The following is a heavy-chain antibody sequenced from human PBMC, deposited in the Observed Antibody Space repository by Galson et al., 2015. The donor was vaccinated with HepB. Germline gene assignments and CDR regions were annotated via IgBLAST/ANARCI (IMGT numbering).Heavy chain of an antibody. CDR2: ISAYNGNT. CDR3: AVDSSSWESPRAPDY. Sequence: SVKVSCKASGYTFTSYGISWVRQAPGQGLEWMGWISAYNGNTNYAQKLQGRVTMTTDTSTSTAYMELRSLRSDDTAVYYCAVDSSSWESPRAPDYWGQGTLVTVSS. J-gene: IGHJ4*02. V-gene: IGHV1-18*01. CDR1: GYTFTSYG. D-gene: IGHD6-13*01.